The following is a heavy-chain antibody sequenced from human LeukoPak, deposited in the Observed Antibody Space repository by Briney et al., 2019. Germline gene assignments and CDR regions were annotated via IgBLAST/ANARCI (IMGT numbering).Heavy chain of an antibody. D-gene: IGHD2-2*01. CDR1: GFTVSSKY. J-gene: IGHJ6*02. Sequence: GGSLRLSCAAFGFTVSSKYMSWVRQAPGKGLEWVSAISSNSAYIFYADSVEGRFTISRDNAKSSVSLQMNSLRDDDTAVYYCARIFRYQLIDYYALDVWGQGTTVTVSS. CDR2: ISSNSAYI. CDR3: ARIFRYQLIDYYALDV. V-gene: IGHV3-21*01.